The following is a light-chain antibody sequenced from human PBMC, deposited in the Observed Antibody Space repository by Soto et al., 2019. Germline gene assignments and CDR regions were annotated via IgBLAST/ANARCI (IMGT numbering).Light chain of an antibody. CDR1: QSVSSY. CDR2: DAS. CDR3: QQYNNWPRT. V-gene: IGKV3-11*01. Sequence: PVTLSLSPGERATLSCRASQSVSSYLAWYQQKPGQAPRLLIYDASNRATGIPARFSGSGSGTDFTLTISSLEPEDFAVYYCQQYNNWPRTFGQGTKVDIK. J-gene: IGKJ1*01.